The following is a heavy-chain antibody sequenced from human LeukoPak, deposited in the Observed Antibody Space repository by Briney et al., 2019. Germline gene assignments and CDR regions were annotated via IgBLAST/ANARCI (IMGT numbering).Heavy chain of an antibody. D-gene: IGHD5-18*01. J-gene: IGHJ4*02. CDR1: GGTFSSYA. V-gene: IGHV1-69*04. Sequence: SVKVSCKASGGTFSSYAISWVRQAPGQGLEWMGRIIPILGIANYAQKFQGRVTITADKSTSTAYMELSSLRSEDTAVYYCARGTIQLWFDYWGQGTLVTVSS. CDR2: IIPILGIA. CDR3: ARGTIQLWFDY.